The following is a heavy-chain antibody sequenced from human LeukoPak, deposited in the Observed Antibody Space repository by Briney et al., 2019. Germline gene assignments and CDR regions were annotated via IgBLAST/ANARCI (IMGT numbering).Heavy chain of an antibody. Sequence: GGSLRLSCAASGFTFSSYWMHWVRQAPGKGLVWVSRINSDGSSTNYADSVKGRFTISRDNAKNTLYLQMNSLRAEDTAVYYCARDSYYYDSSGYYFPGGFDYWGQGTLVTVSS. CDR2: INSDGSST. CDR3: ARDSYYYDSSGYYFPGGFDY. V-gene: IGHV3-74*01. J-gene: IGHJ4*02. CDR1: GFTFSSYW. D-gene: IGHD3-22*01.